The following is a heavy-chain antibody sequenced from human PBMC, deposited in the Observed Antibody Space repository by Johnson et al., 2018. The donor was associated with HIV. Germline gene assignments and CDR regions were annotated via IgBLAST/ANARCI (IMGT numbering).Heavy chain of an antibody. V-gene: IGHV3-30*04. CDR2: ISYDGTDK. CDR1: GFTFSSYA. Sequence: QEKLVESGGGVVQPGRSLRLSCAASGFTFSSYAMHWVRQAPGKGLEWVAVISYDGTDKYYADSVRGRFTISRDNSKNTLYLQMDSLRPEDTAVYYCAKIWGDIAATGDAFDIWGQGTMVTVSS. D-gene: IGHD5-12*01. CDR3: AKIWGDIAATGDAFDI. J-gene: IGHJ3*02.